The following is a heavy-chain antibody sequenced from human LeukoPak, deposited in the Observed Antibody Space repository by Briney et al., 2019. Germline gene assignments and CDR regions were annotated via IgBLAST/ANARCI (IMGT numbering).Heavy chain of an antibody. CDR2: ISPSGSTK. V-gene: IGHV3-48*03. CDR1: GFSFSSYE. D-gene: IGHD6-19*01. Sequence: GGSLRLSCAAPGFSFSSYEMNWVRQAPGKGLEWVSNISPSGSTKYYADSVKGRFTVSRDNAKNSLYLQMNSPRAGDTGVYYCTKLAVASADSWGQGTLVTVSS. CDR3: TKLAVASADS. J-gene: IGHJ4*02.